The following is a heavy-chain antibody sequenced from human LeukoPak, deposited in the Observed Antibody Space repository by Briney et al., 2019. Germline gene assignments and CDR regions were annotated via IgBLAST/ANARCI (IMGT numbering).Heavy chain of an antibody. D-gene: IGHD2-8*02. V-gene: IGHV1-2*02. CDR1: GYTFTGYF. CDR3: AADNTGNPPYDP. CDR2: INVNSGAT. Sequence: ASVKVSCKASGYTFTGYFMHWGRQAPGQGLEWMGWINVNSGATKYAQKFQGRVTMTRDTSVSTAYMDLSSLRSDDTAVYYCAADNTGNPPYDPWGRGTLVTVSS. J-gene: IGHJ5*02.